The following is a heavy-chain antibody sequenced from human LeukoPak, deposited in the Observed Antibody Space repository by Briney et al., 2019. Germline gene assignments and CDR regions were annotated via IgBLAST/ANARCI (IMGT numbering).Heavy chain of an antibody. V-gene: IGHV3-53*01. CDR1: GLTFKNYA. CDR2: IYSGGST. J-gene: IGHJ6*03. D-gene: IGHD6-13*01. CDR3: ARLGYSSSWYGRDYYYYYYMDV. Sequence: GGSLRLSCAARGLTFKNYAMSWVRQAPGKGLVWVSVIYSGGSTYYADSVKGRFTISRDNSKNTLYLQMNSLRAEDTAVYYCARLGYSSSWYGRDYYYYYYMDVWGKGTTVTVSS.